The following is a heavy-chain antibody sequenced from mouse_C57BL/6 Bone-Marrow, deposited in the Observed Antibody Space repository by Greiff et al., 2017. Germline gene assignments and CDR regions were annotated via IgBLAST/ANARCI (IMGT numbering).Heavy chain of an antibody. J-gene: IGHJ2*01. V-gene: IGHV1-26*01. CDR1: GYTFTDYY. CDR3: AGWLLPHYFDY. D-gene: IGHD2-3*01. Sequence: EVQLQQSGPELVKPGASVKISCKASGYTFTDYYMNWVKQSHGKSLEWIGDINPNNGGTSYNQKFKGKATLTVDKSSSTAYMELRSLTSEDSAVYYCAGWLLPHYFDYWGQGTTLTVSS. CDR2: INPNNGGT.